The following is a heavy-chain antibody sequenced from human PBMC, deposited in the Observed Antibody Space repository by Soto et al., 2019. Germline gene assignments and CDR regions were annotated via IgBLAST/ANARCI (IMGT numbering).Heavy chain of an antibody. CDR1: GYTFTSYG. Sequence: GASVKVSCKASGYTFTSYGISWVRQAPGQGLEWMGWISAYNGNTNYAQKLQGRVTMTTDTSTSTAYMELRSLRSDDTAVYYCARKNYGISYGLGSYYNAYYYYMDVPGKGTTVTVSS. V-gene: IGHV1-18*01. D-gene: IGHD3-10*01. J-gene: IGHJ6*03. CDR2: ISAYNGNT. CDR3: ARKNYGISYGLGSYYNAYYYYMDV.